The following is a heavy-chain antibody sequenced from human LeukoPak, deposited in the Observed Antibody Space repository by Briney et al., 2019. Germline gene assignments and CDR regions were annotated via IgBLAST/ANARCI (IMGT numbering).Heavy chain of an antibody. J-gene: IGHJ4*02. Sequence: ASVKVSCKAFGYTFTSYDINWVRQATGQGLEWMGWMNPNSGNTGYAQKFQGRVTITRNTSISTAYMELSSLRSEDTAVYYCARGYSYGYEADYWGQGTLVTVSS. CDR3: ARGYSYGYEADY. D-gene: IGHD5-18*01. V-gene: IGHV1-8*03. CDR2: MNPNSGNT. CDR1: GYTFTSYD.